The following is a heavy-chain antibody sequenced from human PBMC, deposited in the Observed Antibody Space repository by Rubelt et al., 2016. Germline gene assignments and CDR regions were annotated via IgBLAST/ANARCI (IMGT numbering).Heavy chain of an antibody. Sequence: QLQLQESGPGLVKPSETLSLTCTVSGGSISSSSYYWGWIRQPPGKGLEWIGGIYYSGSTYYNPSLKSRVTRSVDTSKNHFSLKLSSVTAADTAVYYCARAVSYYDSSGYGYYYYMDVWGKGTTVTVSS. CDR2: IYYSGST. V-gene: IGHV4-39*07. CDR1: GGSISSSSYY. D-gene: IGHD3-22*01. J-gene: IGHJ6*03. CDR3: ARAVSYYDSSGYGYYYYMDV.